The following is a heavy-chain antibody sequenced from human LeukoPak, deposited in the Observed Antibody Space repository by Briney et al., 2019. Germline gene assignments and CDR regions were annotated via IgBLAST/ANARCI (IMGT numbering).Heavy chain of an antibody. V-gene: IGHV3-33*01. CDR3: ARYYYDSSGYYSQGYYGMDV. CDR2: IWYDGSNK. D-gene: IGHD3-22*01. J-gene: IGHJ6*02. Sequence: GGSLRLSCAASGFTFSSYGIHWVRQAPGKGLEWVAVIWYDGSNKYYADSVKGRFTISRDNSKNTLYLQMNSLRAEDTAVYYCARYYYDSSGYYSQGYYGMDVWGQGTTVTVSS. CDR1: GFTFSSYG.